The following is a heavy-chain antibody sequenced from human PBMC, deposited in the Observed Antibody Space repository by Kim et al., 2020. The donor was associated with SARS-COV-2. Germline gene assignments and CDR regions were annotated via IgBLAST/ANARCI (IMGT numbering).Heavy chain of an antibody. CDR2: ISYDGSNK. D-gene: IGHD3-9*01. Sequence: GGSLRLSCAAFGFTFSSYGMHWVRQAPGKGREWVAVISYDGSNKYYADSVKGRFTISRDNSKNTLYLQMNSLRAEDTAVYYCAKDGRYFDWFFDYWGQGTLVTVSS. V-gene: IGHV3-30*18. CDR1: GFTFSSYG. CDR3: AKDGRYFDWFFDY. J-gene: IGHJ4*02.